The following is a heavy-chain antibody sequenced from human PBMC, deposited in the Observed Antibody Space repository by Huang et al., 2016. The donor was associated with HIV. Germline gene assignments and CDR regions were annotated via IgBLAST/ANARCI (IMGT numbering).Heavy chain of an antibody. CDR1: GFTLSSYR. CDR3: VREGYVFRDYGMDV. D-gene: IGHD3-10*02. Sequence: EVQLVESGGGLVKPGGSLRLSCVASGFTLSSYRMNWVRKAPGKGLEWVAGISSSDYYIYYADSGKGRFNISRDNAKNSLYLHMSSLRAEDTAVYYCVREGYVFRDYGMDVWGQGTTVTVSS. CDR2: ISSSDYYI. V-gene: IGHV3-21*06. J-gene: IGHJ6*02.